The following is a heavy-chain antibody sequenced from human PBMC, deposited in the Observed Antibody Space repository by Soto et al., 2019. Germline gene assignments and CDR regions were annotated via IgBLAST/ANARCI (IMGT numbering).Heavy chain of an antibody. V-gene: IGHV4-34*01. CDR2: INHSGTT. CDR3: ARRYCSDSYCSYFDY. J-gene: IGHJ4*02. CDR1: VGSFSGPF. D-gene: IGHD2-15*01. Sequence: PSETLSLTCPVFVGSFSGPFWGWIRQPPGKGLEWIGEINHSGTTSYSPSLESRVTTSIDTSKNQFSLRMSSVTAADTAIYYCARRYCSDSYCSYFDYWGRGTLVTVSS.